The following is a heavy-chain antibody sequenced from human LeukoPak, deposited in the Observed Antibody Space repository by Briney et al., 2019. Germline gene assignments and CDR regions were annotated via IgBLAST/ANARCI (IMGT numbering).Heavy chain of an antibody. D-gene: IGHD5-18*01. J-gene: IGHJ3*02. CDR2: IIPIFGTA. CDR1: GGTFSSYA. V-gene: IGHV1-69*13. Sequence: GASVKVSCKASGGTFSSYAISWVRQAPGQGLEWMGGIIPIFGTANYAQKFQGRVTITADESTSTAYMELSSLRSEDTAVYYCARDSRSYGYNASDIWGQGTMVTVSS. CDR3: ARDSRSYGYNASDI.